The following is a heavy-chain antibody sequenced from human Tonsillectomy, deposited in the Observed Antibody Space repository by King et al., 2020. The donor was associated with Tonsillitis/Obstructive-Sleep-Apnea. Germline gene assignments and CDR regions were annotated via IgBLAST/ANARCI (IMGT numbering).Heavy chain of an antibody. CDR2: IYYSGST. Sequence: LQLQESGPGLVKPSETLSLTCTVSGGSISSSSYYWGLIRQPPGKGLEWIGSIYYSGSTYYNPSLKSRVTISVDTSKNQFSLKLSSVTAADTAVYYCARRVGAFDAFDIWGQGTMVTVSS. J-gene: IGHJ3*02. D-gene: IGHD1-26*01. CDR1: GGSISSSSYY. CDR3: ARRVGAFDAFDI. V-gene: IGHV4-39*01.